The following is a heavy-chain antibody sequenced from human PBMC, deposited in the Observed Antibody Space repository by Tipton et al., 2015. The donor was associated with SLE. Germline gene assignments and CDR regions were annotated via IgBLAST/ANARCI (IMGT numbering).Heavy chain of an antibody. CDR3: ARHSTSSWYYYYYGMDV. J-gene: IGHJ6*02. CDR2: INHSGST. CDR1: GGSFSGYY. V-gene: IGHV4-34*01. D-gene: IGHD6-13*01. Sequence: TLSLTCAVYGGSFSGYYWSWIRQPPGKGLEWIGEINHSGSTNYNPSLKSRVTISVDTSKNQFSLKLSSVTAADTAVYYCARHSTSSWYYYYYGMDVWGQGTTVTVSS.